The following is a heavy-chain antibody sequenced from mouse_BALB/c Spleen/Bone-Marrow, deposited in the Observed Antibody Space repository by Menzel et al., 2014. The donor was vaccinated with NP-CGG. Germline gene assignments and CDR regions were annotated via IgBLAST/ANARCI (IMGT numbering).Heavy chain of an antibody. CDR1: GFNIKETY. Sequence: GQPEQSGAELVKPGGSIKFSCPGSGFNIKETYMHWVKQRPEQGLERIGKIDPANGNTKYDPKLQGKATITADTSSNTAYLQLSSLTSEDTAVYYCARYRLGTYFDYWGQGTTLTVSS. D-gene: IGHD1-2*01. CDR2: IDPANGNT. J-gene: IGHJ2*01. V-gene: IGHV14-3*02. CDR3: ARYRLGTYFDY.